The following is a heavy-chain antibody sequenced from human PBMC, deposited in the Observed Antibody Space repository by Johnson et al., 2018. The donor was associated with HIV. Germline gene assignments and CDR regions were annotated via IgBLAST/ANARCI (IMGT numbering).Heavy chain of an antibody. CDR1: GFTFSSYA. CDR3: VKMYYNFWSGYSAQMDAFDV. J-gene: IGHJ3*01. CDR2: ISYDGSNK. Sequence: VQLVESGGGVVQPGRSLRLSCAASGFTFSSYAMHWVRQAPGKGLEWVAVISYDGSNKYYADSVKGRFTISRDNSKNTLYLQMNSLRVEDTAVYYCVKMYYNFWSGYSAQMDAFDVWGQGTMVTVSS. V-gene: IGHV3-30-3*02. D-gene: IGHD3-3*01.